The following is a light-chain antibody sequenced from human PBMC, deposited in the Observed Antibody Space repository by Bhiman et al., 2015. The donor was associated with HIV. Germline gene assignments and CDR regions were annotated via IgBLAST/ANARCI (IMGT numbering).Light chain of an antibody. CDR3: QSYDSNNKGV. CDR1: SGSIASNY. Sequence: NFMLTQPHSVSESPGKTVTISCTGSSGSIASNYVQWYQQRPGSAPTTVIYEDNQRPSGVPDRFSGSIDSSSNSASLTISGLKTEDEADYYCQSYDSNNKGVFGGGTKLTVL. CDR2: EDN. V-gene: IGLV6-57*02. J-gene: IGLJ3*02.